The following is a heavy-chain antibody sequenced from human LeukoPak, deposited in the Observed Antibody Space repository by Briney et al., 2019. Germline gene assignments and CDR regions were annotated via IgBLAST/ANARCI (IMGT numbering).Heavy chain of an antibody. J-gene: IGHJ4*02. CDR2: INPSGGST. CDR1: GYTFTSCY. Sequence: EASVKVSCKASGYTFTSCYMHWVRQAPGQGLEWMGIINPSGGSTSYAQKFQGRVTMTRDTPTSTVYMELSSLRSEDTAVYYCAREGSVVAAHFDYWGQGTLVTVSS. D-gene: IGHD2-15*01. V-gene: IGHV1-46*01. CDR3: AREGSVVAAHFDY.